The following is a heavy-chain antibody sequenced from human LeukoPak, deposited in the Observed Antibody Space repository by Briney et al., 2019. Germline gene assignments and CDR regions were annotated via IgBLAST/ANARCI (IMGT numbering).Heavy chain of an antibody. Sequence: SETLSLTCAVYGGSFSGYYWSWIRQPPGKGLEWIGEINHSGSTNYNPSLKSRVTISVDTSKNQFSLKLSSVTAADTAAYYCARDYCGRDCFFDYWGQGTLVTVSS. CDR1: GGSFSGYY. CDR3: ARDYCGRDCFFDY. J-gene: IGHJ4*02. CDR2: INHSGST. D-gene: IGHD2-21*02. V-gene: IGHV4-34*01.